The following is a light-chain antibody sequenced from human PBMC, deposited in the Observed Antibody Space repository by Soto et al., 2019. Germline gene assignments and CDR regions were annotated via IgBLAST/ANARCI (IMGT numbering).Light chain of an antibody. Sequence: DIQLTQSPSFLSESVGDRVTITCRASQGISSYLAWYQQKPGKAPKLLIYEASTLQSGVPSRFSGSGSGTEFTLTISSLQPEEFATYYCQQLNSYPHTFGQGTKLEIK. CDR2: EAS. CDR1: QGISSY. V-gene: IGKV1-9*01. CDR3: QQLNSYPHT. J-gene: IGKJ2*01.